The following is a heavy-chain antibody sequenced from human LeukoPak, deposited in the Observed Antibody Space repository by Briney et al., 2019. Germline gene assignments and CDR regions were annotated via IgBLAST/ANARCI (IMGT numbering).Heavy chain of an antibody. CDR1: GFTFSNYA. Sequence: GGSLRLSCAASGFTFSNYAMSWVRQAPGKGLEWVSVIYSGGSTYYADSVKGRFTISRDNSKNTLYLQMNSLRAEDTAVYYCARDLSLSRASGWYVYWGQGTLVTVSS. V-gene: IGHV3-66*01. CDR2: IYSGGST. CDR3: ARDLSLSRASGWYVY. D-gene: IGHD6-19*01. J-gene: IGHJ4*02.